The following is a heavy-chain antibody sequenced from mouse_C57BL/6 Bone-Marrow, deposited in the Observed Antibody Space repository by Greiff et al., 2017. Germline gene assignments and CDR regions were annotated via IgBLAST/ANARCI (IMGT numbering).Heavy chain of an antibody. CDR3: ARRDYYGSGYSLWFAY. CDR2: IDPSDSYT. J-gene: IGHJ3*01. V-gene: IGHV1-69*01. D-gene: IGHD1-1*01. Sequence: VQLQQPGAELVMPGASVKLSCKASGYTFTSYWMHWVKQRPGQGLEWIGEIDPSDSYTNYNQKFKGKSTLTVDKSSSTAYMQLSSLTSEDSAVYYCARRDYYGSGYSLWFAYWGQGTLVTVSA. CDR1: GYTFTSYW.